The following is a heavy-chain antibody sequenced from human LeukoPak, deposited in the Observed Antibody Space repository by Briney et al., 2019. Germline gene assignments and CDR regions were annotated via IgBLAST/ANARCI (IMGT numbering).Heavy chain of an antibody. J-gene: IGHJ6*02. V-gene: IGHV3-23*01. CDR3: AKVRGTPYCTNGVCSPYYYYGMDV. CDR1: GFTFSDYC. Sequence: PGGSLRLSCAASGFTFSDYCMSWIRQASGKGLEWVSAINSGGGSTYYTDSVKGRFTISRDNSKNMLYLQMNSLRAEDTAVFYCAKVRGTPYCTNGVCSPYYYYGMDVWGQGTTVTVSS. D-gene: IGHD2-8*01. CDR2: INSGGGST.